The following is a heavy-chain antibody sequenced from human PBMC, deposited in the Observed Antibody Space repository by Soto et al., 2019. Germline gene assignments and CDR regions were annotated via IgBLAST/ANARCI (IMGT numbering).Heavy chain of an antibody. D-gene: IGHD3-22*01. CDR1: GFTFSTYT. V-gene: IGHV3-23*01. J-gene: IGHJ4*02. Sequence: GGSLRLSCAASGFTFSTYTMSWVRQAPGKGLEWVSAISGGGGRTFYADSVKGRFTVSRDISKNTLYLQMNSLRAEDTAVYYCAKAQYDSSGYYFWNFDYWGQGILVTVSS. CDR3: AKAQYDSSGYYFWNFDY. CDR2: ISGGGGRT.